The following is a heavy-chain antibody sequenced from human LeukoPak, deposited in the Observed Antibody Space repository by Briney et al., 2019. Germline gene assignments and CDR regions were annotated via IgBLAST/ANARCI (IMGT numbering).Heavy chain of an antibody. Sequence: PSETLSLTCAVYGGSFSGYYWSWIRQPPGKGLEWIGEISHSGSTNYHPSLKSRVTISVDTSKNQFSLKLSSVTAADTAVYYCARGGYRWSSAYFDYWGQGTLVTVSS. J-gene: IGHJ4*02. CDR1: GGSFSGYY. CDR3: ARGGYRWSSAYFDY. V-gene: IGHV4-34*01. D-gene: IGHD3-22*01. CDR2: ISHSGST.